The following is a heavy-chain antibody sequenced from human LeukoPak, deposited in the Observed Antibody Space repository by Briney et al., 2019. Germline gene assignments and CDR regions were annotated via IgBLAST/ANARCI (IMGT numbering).Heavy chain of an antibody. CDR3: ARGFGYSYDLDY. CDR1: GGSISSGSYY. Sequence: PSQTLSLTCTVSGGSISSGSYYWSWIRQPAGKGLEWIGRIYTSGSTNYNPSLKSRVTISVDTSKNQFSLKLSPVTAAGTAVYYCARGFGYSYDLDYWGQGTLVTVSS. V-gene: IGHV4-61*02. D-gene: IGHD5-18*01. J-gene: IGHJ4*02. CDR2: IYTSGST.